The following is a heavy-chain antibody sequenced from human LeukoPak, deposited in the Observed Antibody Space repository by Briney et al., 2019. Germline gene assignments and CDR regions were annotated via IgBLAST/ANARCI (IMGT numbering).Heavy chain of an antibody. D-gene: IGHD3-22*01. CDR1: GFTFSSYS. CDR2: ISSSSSYI. Sequence: GGSLRLSRAASGFTFSSYSMNWVRQAPGKGPEWVSSISSSSSYIYYADSVKGRFTISRDNAKNSLYLQMNSLRAEDTAVYYCAGDRFEGYYYDSSGYYSFSDYWGQGTLVTVSS. J-gene: IGHJ4*02. CDR3: AGDRFEGYYYDSSGYYSFSDY. V-gene: IGHV3-21*01.